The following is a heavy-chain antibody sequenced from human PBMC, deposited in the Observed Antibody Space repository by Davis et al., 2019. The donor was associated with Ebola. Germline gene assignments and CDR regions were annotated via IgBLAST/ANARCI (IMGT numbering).Heavy chain of an antibody. CDR1: GGSISSGGYS. CDR3: ARAQFPTTSDH. CDR2: IYYSGST. Sequence: MPSETLSLTCAVSGGSISSGGYSWSWIRQPPGKGLEWIGYIYYSGSTNYNPSLKSRVTISVDTSKNQFSLKLSSVTAADTALYFCARAQFPTTSDHWGQGTLVIVSS. V-gene: IGHV4-61*08. J-gene: IGHJ4*02. D-gene: IGHD1-1*01.